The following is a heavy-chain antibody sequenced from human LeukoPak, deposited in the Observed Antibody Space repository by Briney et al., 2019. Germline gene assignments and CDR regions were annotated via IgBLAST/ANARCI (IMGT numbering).Heavy chain of an antibody. V-gene: IGHV1-18*03. CDR2: ISTHNGKT. D-gene: IGHD5-12*01. Sequence: ASVKVSCKASGYPCSTYGISWVRQAPGQGLQWMAWISTHNGKTDYAQNFQDRVTVTRDTSTSTVYMELRSLRSDDMAVYFCARDVGTTHFDFWGQGTLVTVSS. CDR3: ARDVGTTHFDF. CDR1: GYPCSTYG. J-gene: IGHJ4*02.